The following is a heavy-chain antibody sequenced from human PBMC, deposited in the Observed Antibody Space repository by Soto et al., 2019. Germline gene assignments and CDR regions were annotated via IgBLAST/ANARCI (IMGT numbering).Heavy chain of an antibody. D-gene: IGHD2-21*02. J-gene: IGHJ4*02. V-gene: IGHV4-39*01. CDR3: ARQRTTVVTQAYFDH. CDR1: GESISSSSYY. CDR2: IYYSGRT. Sequence: SAALSLTYLVSGESISSSSYYWGWIRQPPGKGLEWIGSIYYSGRTYYNPSFKSRVTISIDTSKNQFSLKLSSVTATDTAVYYCARQRTTVVTQAYFDHWGQGALVTVSS.